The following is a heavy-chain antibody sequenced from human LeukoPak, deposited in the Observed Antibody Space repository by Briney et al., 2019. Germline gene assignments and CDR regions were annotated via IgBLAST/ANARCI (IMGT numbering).Heavy chain of an antibody. V-gene: IGHV3-15*01. J-gene: IGHJ4*02. Sequence: GGSLRLSCAASGFTFINAWMAWVRQAPGKGLEWVGRIKAKAHGGTIEYAAPVKGRFTISRDDSKNTLYLQMTSLKTEDTAVYFCSRGDWNDGGIDYWGQGTLVTVSS. D-gene: IGHD1-1*01. CDR2: IKAKAHGGTI. CDR3: SRGDWNDGGIDY. CDR1: GFTFINAW.